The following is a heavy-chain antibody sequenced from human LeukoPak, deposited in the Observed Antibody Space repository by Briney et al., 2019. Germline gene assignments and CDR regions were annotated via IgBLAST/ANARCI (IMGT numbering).Heavy chain of an antibody. Sequence: ASVRVSCKASGYTFTDYYIHWVRQAPGQGLEWMGWINPNSGDTNFAQNFQGRVTMTRDTSISTAYMELTRLRSDDMAIYYCARGDYRYGNDYWGQGTLVTVSS. J-gene: IGHJ4*02. V-gene: IGHV1-2*02. CDR3: ARGDYRYGNDY. D-gene: IGHD5-18*01. CDR1: GYTFTDYY. CDR2: INPNSGDT.